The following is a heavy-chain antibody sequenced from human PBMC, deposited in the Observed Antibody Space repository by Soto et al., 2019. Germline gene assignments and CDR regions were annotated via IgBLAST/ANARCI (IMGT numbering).Heavy chain of an antibody. CDR1: GYTFASYA. CDR2: ISAYNGNT. CDR3: ARVGPPADP. Sequence: GASVKVSCKASGYTFASYAISWMRQAPGQGLEWMGWISAYNGNTNYAQKLQGRVTMTTDTSTSTAYMELSSLRSEDTAVYYCARVGPPADPWGQGTLVTVPQ. V-gene: IGHV1-18*01. J-gene: IGHJ5*02.